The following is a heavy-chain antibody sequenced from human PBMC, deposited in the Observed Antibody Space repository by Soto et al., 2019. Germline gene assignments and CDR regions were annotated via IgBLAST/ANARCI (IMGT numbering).Heavy chain of an antibody. V-gene: IGHV3-30*18. Sequence: PGGSLRLSCAASGFTFSSYGMHWVRQAPSKGLEWVAVISYDGMNKYYAASVKGRFSISRDNSKNTLYLQMDSLRAEDTSLYYCAKAYAVPAATASFDYWGQGTLVTVSS. CDR1: GFTFSSYG. CDR3: AKAYAVPAATASFDY. CDR2: ISYDGMNK. D-gene: IGHD2-2*01. J-gene: IGHJ4*02.